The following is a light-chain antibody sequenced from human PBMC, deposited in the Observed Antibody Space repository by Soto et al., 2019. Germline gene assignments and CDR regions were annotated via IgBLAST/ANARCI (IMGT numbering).Light chain of an antibody. Sequence: SALTQPASVSGSPGQSITISCTGSSNDIGAYKYVSWYQQYPGKAPKLIIFEVSNRPSGVSNRFSGSKSGSTASLTIAGLQAEDEADYHCSSYTTGSTLYVFGGGTKVTVL. CDR1: SNDIGAYKY. V-gene: IGLV2-14*01. CDR3: SSYTTGSTLYV. CDR2: EVS. J-gene: IGLJ1*01.